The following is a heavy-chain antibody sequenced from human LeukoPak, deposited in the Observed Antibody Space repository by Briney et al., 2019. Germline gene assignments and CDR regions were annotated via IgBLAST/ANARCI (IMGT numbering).Heavy chain of an antibody. CDR3: AGGYMVRGAPFDY. V-gene: IGHV4-38-2*02. CDR2: IYHSGST. D-gene: IGHD3-10*01. CDR1: GYPISSGYY. J-gene: IGHJ4*02. Sequence: PSETLSLTCTVSGYPISSGYYWGWIRQPPGEGLEWIGSIYHSGSTFYNPSLKSRVTISVDTSKNQFSLKLSSVTAVDTAVYYCAGGYMVRGAPFDYWGQGTLVTVSS.